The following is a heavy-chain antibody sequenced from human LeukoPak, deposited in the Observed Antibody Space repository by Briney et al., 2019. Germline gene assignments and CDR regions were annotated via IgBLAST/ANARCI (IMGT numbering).Heavy chain of an antibody. J-gene: IGHJ4*02. Sequence: SETLSLTCAVYGGSFSGYYWSWIRQPPGKGLEWIGEINHSGSTNYNPSLKGRVTISVDTSKNQFSLKLSSVTAADTAVYYCASSGYSYGRFDYWGQGTLVTASS. CDR3: ASSGYSYGRFDY. CDR2: INHSGST. V-gene: IGHV4-34*01. CDR1: GGSFSGYY. D-gene: IGHD5-18*01.